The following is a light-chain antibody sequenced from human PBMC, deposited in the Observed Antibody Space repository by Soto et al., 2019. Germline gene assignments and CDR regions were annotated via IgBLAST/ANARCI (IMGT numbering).Light chain of an antibody. Sequence: EIVLTQSPATLSLSPGERATLSCRASQSVSSYLAWYQQKPGQAPRLLIYDASNRATGIPPRFSGSGSGTDFTLTISSLEPEDFAVYYCQQRSNWLLTFGGGNKVEIK. V-gene: IGKV3-11*01. J-gene: IGKJ4*01. CDR1: QSVSSY. CDR2: DAS. CDR3: QQRSNWLLT.